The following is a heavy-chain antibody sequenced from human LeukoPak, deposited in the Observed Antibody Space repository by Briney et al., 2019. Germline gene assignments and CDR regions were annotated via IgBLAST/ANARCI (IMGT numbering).Heavy chain of an antibody. J-gene: IGHJ5*02. V-gene: IGHV3-53*01. CDR2: MYAGGTT. D-gene: IGHD6-19*01. CDR3: ARGSGSGWPLDR. CDR1: GVIVSRNF. Sequence: GGSLRLSCAASGVIVSRNFMSWVSQAPGKGLQWVAIMYAGGTTGYSDSVRGRFHISRDSSNNTLSLQINSLRAEDTAVYYCARGSGSGWPLDRWGQGALVTVSS.